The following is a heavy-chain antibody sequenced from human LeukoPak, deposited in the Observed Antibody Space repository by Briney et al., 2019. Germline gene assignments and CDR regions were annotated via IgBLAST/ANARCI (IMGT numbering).Heavy chain of an antibody. J-gene: IGHJ6*03. CDR1: GYSFTSYW. Sequence: GESLKISCKGSGYSFTSYWIGWVRQMPGKGLEWMGIIYPGDSETRYSPSFQGQVTISADKSISTAYLQWSSLKASDTAMYYCARHRISGFWSGYLSDYYYMDVWGKGTTVTVSS. CDR3: ARHRISGFWSGYLSDYYYMDV. CDR2: IYPGDSET. D-gene: IGHD3-3*01. V-gene: IGHV5-51*01.